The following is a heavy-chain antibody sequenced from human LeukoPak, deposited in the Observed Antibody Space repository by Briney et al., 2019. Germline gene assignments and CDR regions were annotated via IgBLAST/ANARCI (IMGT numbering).Heavy chain of an antibody. D-gene: IGHD1-7*01. CDR3: AITGTSRSNWFDP. CDR2: ISWNSGSI. Sequence: PGGSLRLSCAASGFTFDDYAMHWVRQAPGKGLEWVSGISWNSGSIGYADSVKGRFTISRDNAKNSLYLQMNSLSAEDTALYYCAITGTSRSNWFDPWGQGTLVTVSS. J-gene: IGHJ5*02. CDR1: GFTFDDYA. V-gene: IGHV3-9*01.